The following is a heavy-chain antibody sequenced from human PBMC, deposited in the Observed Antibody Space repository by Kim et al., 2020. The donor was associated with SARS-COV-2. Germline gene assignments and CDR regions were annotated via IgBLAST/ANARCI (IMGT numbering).Heavy chain of an antibody. Sequence: VKGRFTNARDNAKNSLSLQMNSLRDEDTAVYYCARKGTYYYGAGEYYFDYWGQGTLVTVSS. D-gene: IGHD3-10*01. CDR3: ARKGTYYYGAGEYYFDY. J-gene: IGHJ4*02. V-gene: IGHV3-48*02.